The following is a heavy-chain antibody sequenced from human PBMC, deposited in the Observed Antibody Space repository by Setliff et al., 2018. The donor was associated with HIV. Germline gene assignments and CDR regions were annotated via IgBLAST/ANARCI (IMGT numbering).Heavy chain of an antibody. CDR2: INSDGSST. J-gene: IGHJ6*03. CDR1: KFTFSSSW. Sequence: PGGSLRLSCAASKFTFSSSWMHWVRQAPGEGLVWVSTINSDGSSTTYADSVKGRFTISRDNAKNTLYLQMNSLRAEDTATYYCHFYMDVWGKGTTVTVS. CDR3: HFYMDV. V-gene: IGHV3-74*01.